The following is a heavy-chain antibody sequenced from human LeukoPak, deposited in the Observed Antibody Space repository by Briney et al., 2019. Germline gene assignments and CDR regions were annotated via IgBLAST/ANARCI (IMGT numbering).Heavy chain of an antibody. D-gene: IGHD4-17*01. CDR2: IYYSGST. V-gene: IGHV4-30-4*07. CDR1: GGSISSGGYS. Sequence: SETLSLTCAVSGGSISSGGYSWSWIRQPPGKGLEWIGYIYYSGSTYYNPSLKSRVTISVDTSKNQFSLKLSSATAADTAVYYCARDGEGGYGDPLFDYRGQGTLVTVSS. J-gene: IGHJ4*02. CDR3: ARDGEGGYGDPLFDY.